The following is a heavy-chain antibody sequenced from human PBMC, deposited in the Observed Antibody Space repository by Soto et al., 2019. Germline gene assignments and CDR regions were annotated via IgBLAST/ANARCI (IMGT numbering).Heavy chain of an antibody. Sequence: GGSLRLSCAASGFTVSSNYMSWVRQAPGKGLEWVSVIYSGGSTYYADSVKGRFTISRDNSKNTLYLKMNSLRAEDTAVYYCARTKTLVGATTLDAFDIWGQGTMVTVSS. J-gene: IGHJ3*02. CDR2: IYSGGST. CDR1: GFTVSSNY. D-gene: IGHD1-26*01. CDR3: ARTKTLVGATTLDAFDI. V-gene: IGHV3-53*01.